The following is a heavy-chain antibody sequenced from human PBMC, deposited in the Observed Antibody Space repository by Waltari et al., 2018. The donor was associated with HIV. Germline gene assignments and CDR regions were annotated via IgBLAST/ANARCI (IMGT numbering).Heavy chain of an antibody. D-gene: IGHD1-26*01. Sequence: QVQLAESGGGVVQPGRSLRLSCAVSGFTFSNFGMHWVRQAPGKGLEWVAAISSDGTNQNYAGSVKGRFTISRDNSKNTLYMQMYSLRGEDTAVYYCSKALYSGSYFGDSWGQGTLVTVSS. CDR3: SKALYSGSYFGDS. CDR2: ISSDGTNQ. V-gene: IGHV3-30*18. J-gene: IGHJ4*02. CDR1: GFTFSNFG.